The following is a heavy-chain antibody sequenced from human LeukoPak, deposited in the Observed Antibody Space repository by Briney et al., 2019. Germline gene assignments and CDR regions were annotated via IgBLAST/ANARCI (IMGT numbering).Heavy chain of an antibody. CDR2: MNPNSGNT. D-gene: IGHD7-27*01. CDR1: GYTFTDYD. Sequence: ASVKVSCKASGYTFTDYDINWVRQATGQGLEWMGWMNPNSGNTGYTQKLQGRVTMTTDTSTRTAYMELRSLRSDDTAVYYCARDPSTGDWGYYYYMDVWGKGTTVTVSS. V-gene: IGHV1-8*01. J-gene: IGHJ6*03. CDR3: ARDPSTGDWGYYYYMDV.